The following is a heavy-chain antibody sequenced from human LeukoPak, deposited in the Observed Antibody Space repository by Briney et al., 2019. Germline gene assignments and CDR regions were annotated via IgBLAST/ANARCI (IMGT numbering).Heavy chain of an antibody. V-gene: IGHV3-21*01. CDR3: ARDALYYYDSSGYYAPFDY. J-gene: IGHJ4*02. Sequence: GGSLRLSCAASGFTFSSYSMNWVRQAPGKGLEWVSSISSSSSYIYYADSVKGRFTISRDNAKNSLYLQMNSLRAEDTAVYYCARDALYYYDSSGYYAPFDYWGQGTLVTVSS. CDR2: ISSSSSYI. CDR1: GFTFSSYS. D-gene: IGHD3-22*01.